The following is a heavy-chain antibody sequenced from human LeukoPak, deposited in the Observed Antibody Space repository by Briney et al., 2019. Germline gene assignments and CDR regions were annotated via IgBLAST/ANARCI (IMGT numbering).Heavy chain of an antibody. CDR2: INPSGGFT. D-gene: IGHD1-26*01. Sequence: ASVKVSCKASGYSFSTHWMHWVRQAPGQGLEWMGIINPSGGFTSYAQKLQGRVTVTGDMSTSTVYMGLSNLRSEDTAVYYCARDQSGEWELLSGWWFDPWGQGTLVTVSS. CDR3: ARDQSGEWELLSGWWFDP. CDR1: GYSFSTHW. V-gene: IGHV1-46*01. J-gene: IGHJ5*02.